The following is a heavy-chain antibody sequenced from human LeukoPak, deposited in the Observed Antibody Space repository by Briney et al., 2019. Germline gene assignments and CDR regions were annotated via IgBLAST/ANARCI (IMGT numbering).Heavy chain of an antibody. CDR3: ARANSSGWYRY. CDR2: INHSGST. J-gene: IGHJ4*02. Sequence: PSETLSLTCAVYGGYFSGYYWSWIRQPPGKGLEWIGEINHSGSTNYNPSLKSRVTISVDTSKNQFSLKLSSVTAADTAVYYCARANSSGWYRYWGQGTLVTVSS. CDR1: GGYFSGYY. V-gene: IGHV4-34*01. D-gene: IGHD6-19*01.